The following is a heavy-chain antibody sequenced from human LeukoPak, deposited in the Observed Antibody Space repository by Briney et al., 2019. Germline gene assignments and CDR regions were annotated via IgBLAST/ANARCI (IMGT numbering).Heavy chain of an antibody. CDR1: GFTFSSYS. V-gene: IGHV3-21*01. D-gene: IGHD3-22*01. Sequence: GGSLRLSCAASGFTFSSYSMYWVRQAPGKGLEWVSSISSSSSYIYYADSVKGRFPISRDNAKNSLYLQMNSLGAEDTAVYYCARTTRIGLDYYYGMDVWGQGTTVTVSS. J-gene: IGHJ6*02. CDR2: ISSSSSYI. CDR3: ARTTRIGLDYYYGMDV.